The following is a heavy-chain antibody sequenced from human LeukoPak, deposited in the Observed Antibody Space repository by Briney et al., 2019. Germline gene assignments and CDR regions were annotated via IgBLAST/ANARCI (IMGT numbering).Heavy chain of an antibody. V-gene: IGHV1-18*01. D-gene: IGHD4-11*01. CDR1: GYTFTSYG. J-gene: IGHJ3*02. Sequence: GASVKVSCKASGYTFTSYGISWVRQAPGQGREWMGWISAYNGNTNYAQKLQGRVTMTTDTSTSTAYMELRSLRSDDTAVYYCARDLVDWSYSANAFDIWGQGTMVTVSS. CDR2: ISAYNGNT. CDR3: ARDLVDWSYSANAFDI.